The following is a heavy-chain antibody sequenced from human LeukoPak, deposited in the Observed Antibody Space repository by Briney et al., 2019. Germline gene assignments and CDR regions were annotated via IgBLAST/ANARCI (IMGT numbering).Heavy chain of an antibody. CDR3: AKVDTYYDFWSGPDY. Sequence: GGSLRLSCAASGFTVSSNYMSWVRQAPGKGLEWVSVIYSGGSTYYADSVKGRFTISRDNSKNTLYLQMNSLRAEDTAVYYCAKVDTYYDFWSGPDYWGQGTLVTVSS. D-gene: IGHD3-3*01. CDR1: GFTVSSNY. J-gene: IGHJ4*02. V-gene: IGHV3-66*01. CDR2: IYSGGST.